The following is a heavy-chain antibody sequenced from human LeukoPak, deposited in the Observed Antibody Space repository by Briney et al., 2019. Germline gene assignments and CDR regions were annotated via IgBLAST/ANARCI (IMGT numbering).Heavy chain of an antibody. CDR2: IYTSGST. Sequence: SETLSLTCTVSGGSISSYYWSWIRQPPGKGLEWIGRIYTSGSTNYNPSLKSRVTISVDTSKNQFSLKLSSVTAADTAVYYCASGRGDGYDFDYWGQGTLLTASS. V-gene: IGHV4-4*08. J-gene: IGHJ4*02. CDR1: GGSISSYY. D-gene: IGHD5-24*01. CDR3: ASGRGDGYDFDY.